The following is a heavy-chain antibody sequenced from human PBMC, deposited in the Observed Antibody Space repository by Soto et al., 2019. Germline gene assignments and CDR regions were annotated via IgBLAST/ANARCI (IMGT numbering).Heavy chain of an antibody. CDR1: GYSFTNYW. J-gene: IGHJ3*02. Sequence: GESLKISCKGSGYSFTNYWIGWVRQMPGKGLEWMGIIYPGDSDTRYSPSFQGQVTISADKSISTAYLQWSSLKASDTAIYYCARQMEYYYDGSGYYFRAFDIWGQGTMVTVSS. D-gene: IGHD3-22*01. CDR3: ARQMEYYYDGSGYYFRAFDI. CDR2: IYPGDSDT. V-gene: IGHV5-51*01.